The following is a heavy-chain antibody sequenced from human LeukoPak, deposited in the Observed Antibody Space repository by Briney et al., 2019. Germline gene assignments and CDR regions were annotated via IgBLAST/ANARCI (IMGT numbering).Heavy chain of an antibody. J-gene: IGHJ4*02. D-gene: IGHD2-15*01. CDR1: GFTFSNYG. CDR2: ISNDASNK. V-gene: IGHV3-30*18. CDR3: AKDRGYCSGSGCYDFDY. Sequence: PGGSLRLSCAASGFTFSNYGMHWVRQAPGKGLEWVAVISNDASNKYYADSVKGRFTISRDNSKNTLYLQMNSLRAEETAVYSCAKDRGYCSGSGCYDFDYWGQGTLVTVSS.